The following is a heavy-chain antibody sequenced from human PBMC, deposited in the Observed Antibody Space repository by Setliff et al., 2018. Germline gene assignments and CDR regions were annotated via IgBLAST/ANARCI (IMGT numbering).Heavy chain of an antibody. D-gene: IGHD2-21*02. V-gene: IGHV4-59*12. J-gene: IGHJ4*02. CDR1: GGSIRNYY. CDR2: IYYSGNT. CDR3: ARGFDVCGGGACYTAGPYYCDY. Sequence: SETLSLTCTVSGGSIRNYYWGWIRQPPGKGLEWLCYIYYSGNTNYNPSLKSRVTISVDKSKNQFSLKLSSVAAADTAVYYCARGFDVCGGGACYTAGPYYCDYWGLGTLVTVSS.